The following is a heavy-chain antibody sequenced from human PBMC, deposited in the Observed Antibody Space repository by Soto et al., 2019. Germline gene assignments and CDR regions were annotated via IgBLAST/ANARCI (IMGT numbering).Heavy chain of an antibody. J-gene: IGHJ5*02. Sequence: PSETLSLTCTVSGGSISSSSYYWGWIRQPPGKGMEWIGNIYYSGSTNYNPSLKSRVTISVDTSKNQLSLKLSSVTAADTAVYYCAREGSGITFGGVIVSNWFDPWGQGTLVTVSS. CDR3: AREGSGITFGGVIVSNWFDP. D-gene: IGHD3-16*02. CDR2: IYYSGST. V-gene: IGHV4-39*07. CDR1: GGSISSSSYY.